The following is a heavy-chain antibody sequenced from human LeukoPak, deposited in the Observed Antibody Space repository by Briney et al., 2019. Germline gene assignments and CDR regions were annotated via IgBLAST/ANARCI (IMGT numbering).Heavy chain of an antibody. Sequence: SETLSLTCTVSGGSVISSSYYWGWIRQPPGKALEWIGSIYHSGYTYYNPSLKSRVTISIDTSKNQFSLKLSSSTAADTAVYYCARSSMFRGVTVEYCGRGTLVTVSS. CDR3: ARSSMFRGVTVEY. CDR1: GGSVISSSYY. CDR2: IYHSGYT. V-gene: IGHV4-39*01. D-gene: IGHD3-10*01. J-gene: IGHJ4*02.